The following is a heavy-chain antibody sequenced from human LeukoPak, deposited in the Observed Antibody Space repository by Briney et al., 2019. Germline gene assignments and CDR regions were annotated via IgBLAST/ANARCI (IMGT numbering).Heavy chain of an antibody. Sequence: ASVKVSCKVSGYSLTDLCMHWVRHAPGNGLEWMGGFDPEHREAIYAQKFQGRASMTEDTSTDTAYMELSSLRSEDTAVYYCAAGGIYSLLDYWGQGTLVTVSS. V-gene: IGHV1-24*01. CDR3: AAGGIYSLLDY. D-gene: IGHD1-26*01. CDR2: FDPEHREA. J-gene: IGHJ4*02. CDR1: GYSLTDLC.